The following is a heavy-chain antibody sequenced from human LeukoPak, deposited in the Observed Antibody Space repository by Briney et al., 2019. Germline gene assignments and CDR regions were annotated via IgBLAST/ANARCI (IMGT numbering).Heavy chain of an antibody. D-gene: IGHD2-2*01. J-gene: IGHJ6*02. CDR2: ISGSGGST. V-gene: IGHV3-23*01. CDR1: GFTFSSYA. CDR3: AKVGDCSSTSCYRAFHYYYYGMDV. Sequence: GGSLRLSCAASGFTFSSYAMSWVRQAPGKGLEWVSAISGSGGSTYYADSVKGRFTISRDNSKNTLYLQMNSLRAEDTAVYYCAKVGDCSSTSCYRAFHYYYYGMDVWGQGTTVTVSS.